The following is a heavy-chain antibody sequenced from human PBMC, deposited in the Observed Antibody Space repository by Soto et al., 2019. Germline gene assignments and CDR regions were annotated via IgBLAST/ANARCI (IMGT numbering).Heavy chain of an antibody. CDR2: IYYSGST. D-gene: IGHD2-21*02. J-gene: IGHJ3*02. V-gene: IGHV4-31*03. Sequence: QVQLQESGPGLVKPSQTLSLTCTVSGGSISSGGYYWSWIRQHPGKGLEWIGYIYYSGSTYYNPSLKSRVTISVDTSKNQFSLKLSSVPAADTAVYYCARVCGGDCHNAFDIWGQGTMVTVSS. CDR3: ARVCGGDCHNAFDI. CDR1: GGSISSGGYY.